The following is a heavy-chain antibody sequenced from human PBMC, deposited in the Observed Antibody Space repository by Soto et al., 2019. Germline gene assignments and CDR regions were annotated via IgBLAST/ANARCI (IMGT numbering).Heavy chain of an antibody. Sequence: PGGSLRLSFAASGFAFSNFAMSWVRQAPGKGLEWVSAIGSGSRGPHYAESVEDRFTLSRDDSNNTLYLQLNSLTAADTASYYCAATRAEVPHKRYLAPWGK. CDR2: IGSGSRGP. D-gene: IGHD2-21*01. J-gene: IGHJ6*03. V-gene: IGHV3-23*01. CDR3: AATRAEVPHKRYLAP. CDR1: GFAFSNFA.